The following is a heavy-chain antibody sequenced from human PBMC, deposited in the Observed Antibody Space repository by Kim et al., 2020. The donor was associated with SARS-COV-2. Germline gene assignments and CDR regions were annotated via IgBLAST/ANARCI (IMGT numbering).Heavy chain of an antibody. V-gene: IGHV1-69*13. Sequence: SVKVSCKASGGTFSSYAISWVRQAPGQGLEWMGGIIPIFGTANYAQKFQGRVTITADESTSTAYTELSSLRSEDTAVYYCAGGLHDSGWYGGFDYWGQGTLVTVSS. CDR3: AGGLHDSGWYGGFDY. CDR1: GGTFSSYA. J-gene: IGHJ4*02. CDR2: IIPIFGTA. D-gene: IGHD6-19*01.